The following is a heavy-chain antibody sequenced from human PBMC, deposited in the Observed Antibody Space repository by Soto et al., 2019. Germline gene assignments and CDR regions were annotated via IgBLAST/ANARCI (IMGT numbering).Heavy chain of an antibody. J-gene: IGHJ4*02. Sequence: SETLSLTCTVSGGSISSGDYYWSWIRQPPGKGLEWIGYIYYSGSTYYNPSLKTQVTISVDKSTAHFSLKLSSVTAADTPVYYCDREKFLSHYDCSGYLVTCCDYWGQGTLVTVSS. CDR2: IYYSGST. V-gene: IGHV4-30-4*01. D-gene: IGHD3-22*01. CDR1: GGSISSGDYY. CDR3: DREKFLSHYDCSGYLVTCCDY.